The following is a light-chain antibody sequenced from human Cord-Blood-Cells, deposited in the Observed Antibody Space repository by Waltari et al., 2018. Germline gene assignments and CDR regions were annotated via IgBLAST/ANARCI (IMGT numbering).Light chain of an antibody. V-gene: IGKV1-39*01. J-gene: IGKJ5*01. CDR1: QSISSY. CDR3: QQSYSTPPIT. Sequence: DIQMTQSPSSLSASVGDRVTITCRASQSISSYLNWYQQKPGKAPKRLIYAASSLQSGVPSRFSGSGSGTDFTLTISSLQPEDFATYYCQQSYSTPPITCGQGTRLEIK. CDR2: AAS.